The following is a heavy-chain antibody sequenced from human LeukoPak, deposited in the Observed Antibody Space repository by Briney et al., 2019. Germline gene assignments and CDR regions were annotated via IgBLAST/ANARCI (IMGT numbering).Heavy chain of an antibody. CDR1: GGSIISSTFY. CDR3: ARDRVDCRNPGPNGNMDV. V-gene: IGHV4-39*07. Sequence: SETLSLTCTVSGGSIISSTFYWGWIRQPPGKGLEWIGTIHYSGTTYYNSSFRSRGTISVETSKNQCSLQLSSVTTADTAVYFCARDRVDCRNPGPNGNMDVWGKGTTVTVSS. D-gene: IGHD3/OR15-3a*01. J-gene: IGHJ6*03. CDR2: IHYSGTT.